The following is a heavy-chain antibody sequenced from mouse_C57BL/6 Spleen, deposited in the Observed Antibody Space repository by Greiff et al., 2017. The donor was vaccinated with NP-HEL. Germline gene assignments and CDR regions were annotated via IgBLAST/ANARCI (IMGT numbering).Heavy chain of an antibody. V-gene: IGHV1-64*01. Sequence: VQLQQPGAELVKPGASVKLSCKASGYTFTSYWMHWVKQRPGQGLEWIGMIHPNSGSTNYNEKFKSKATLTVDKSSSTAYMQLSSLTSEDSAVYYCARYYPGYAMDYWGQGTSVTVSS. CDR2: IHPNSGST. CDR1: GYTFTSYW. J-gene: IGHJ4*01. CDR3: ARYYPGYAMDY. D-gene: IGHD1-1*02.